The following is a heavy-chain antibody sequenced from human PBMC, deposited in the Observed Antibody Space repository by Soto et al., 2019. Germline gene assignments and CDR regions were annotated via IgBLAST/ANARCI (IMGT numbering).Heavy chain of an antibody. CDR3: ARRASDWLDP. CDR1: GGSIITNTYY. Sequence: PSETLSLTCAVSGGSIITNTYYWVWMRQSPGKGLEWIGTTYFTGITHYNSSLASRVTISVDTSKSHFSLKLTSVPAADTVVYYCARRASDWLDPWGQGTPVTVSS. CDR2: TYFTGIT. J-gene: IGHJ5*02. V-gene: IGHV4-39*02. D-gene: IGHD3-10*01.